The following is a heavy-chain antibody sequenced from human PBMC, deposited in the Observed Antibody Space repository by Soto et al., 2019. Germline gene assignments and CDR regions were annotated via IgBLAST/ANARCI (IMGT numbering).Heavy chain of an antibody. CDR3: ARGPKYYDFWSGYYRNNWFDP. CDR2: INHSGST. V-gene: IGHV4-34*01. J-gene: IGHJ5*02. D-gene: IGHD3-3*01. Sequence: SETLSLTCAVYGGSFSGYYWSWIRQPPGKGLEWIGEINHSGSTNYNPSLKSRVTISVDTSKNQFSLKLSSVTAADTAVYYCARGPKYYDFWSGYYRNNWFDPWGQGTLVTVSS. CDR1: GGSFSGYY.